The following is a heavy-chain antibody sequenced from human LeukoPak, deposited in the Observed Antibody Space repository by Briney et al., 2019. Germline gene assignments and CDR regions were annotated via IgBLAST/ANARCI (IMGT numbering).Heavy chain of an antibody. J-gene: IGHJ4*02. V-gene: IGHV4-39*07. Sequence: SGTLSLTCTVSGGSISSSSYYWGWIRQPPGKGLEWIGSIYYSGSTYYNPSLKSRVTISVDTSKNQFSLKLSSVTAADTAVYYCARAPGSYSPIDYWGQGTLVTVSS. D-gene: IGHD1-26*01. CDR2: IYYSGST. CDR1: GGSISSSSYY. CDR3: ARAPGSYSPIDY.